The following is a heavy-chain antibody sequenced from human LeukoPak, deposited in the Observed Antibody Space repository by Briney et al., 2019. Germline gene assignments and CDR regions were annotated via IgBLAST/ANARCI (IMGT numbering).Heavy chain of an antibody. CDR1: GGSISSSSYF. Sequence: MTSETLSLTCSVSGGSISSSSYFWGWIRQPPGKGLECIASVHYSGSTYYNPSLKSRLTISVDTSKNQFSLKLSSVTAADTAVYYCARVPFYGSGSYWDYWGQGTLVTVSS. J-gene: IGHJ4*02. CDR3: ARVPFYGSGSYWDY. CDR2: VHYSGST. V-gene: IGHV4-39*01. D-gene: IGHD3-10*01.